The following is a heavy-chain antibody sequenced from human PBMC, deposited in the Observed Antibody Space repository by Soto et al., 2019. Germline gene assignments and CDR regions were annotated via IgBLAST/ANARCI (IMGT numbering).Heavy chain of an antibody. CDR2: IVVGSGNT. CDR3: AADISTVETAMDTSYYGMDV. D-gene: IGHD5-18*01. V-gene: IGHV1-58*02. J-gene: IGHJ6*04. CDR1: GFTFTSSA. Sequence: SVKVSCKASGFTFTSSAMQWVRQARGQRLEWIGWIVVGSGNTNYAQQFQERVTITRDMSTNTAYMELSSLRSEDTAVYYCAADISTVETAMDTSYYGMDVWGKGTTVTVPQ.